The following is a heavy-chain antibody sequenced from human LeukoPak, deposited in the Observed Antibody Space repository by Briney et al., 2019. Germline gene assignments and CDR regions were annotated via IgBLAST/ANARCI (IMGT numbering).Heavy chain of an antibody. CDR2: ISYDGSNK. D-gene: IGHD3-22*01. CDR3: AKGALGWLYTLDY. V-gene: IGHV3-30-3*01. J-gene: IGHJ4*02. CDR1: GFTFSSHA. Sequence: GGSLRLSCAASGFTFSSHAMHWVRQAPGKGLEWVAVISYDGSNKYYAASVKGRFTISRDNSKNTLYLQMNSLRAEDTAVYYCAKGALGWLYTLDYWGQGTLVTVSS.